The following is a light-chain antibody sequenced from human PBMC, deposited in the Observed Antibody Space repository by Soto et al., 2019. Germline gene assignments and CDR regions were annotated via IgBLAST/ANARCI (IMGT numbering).Light chain of an antibody. J-gene: IGLJ1*01. CDR3: NSYTSSSTFYV. Sequence: QSALTQPASVSGSPGQSITISCTGTSSDVGDYNYVSWYQHHPGKAPKLMIYEVSNRPSGVSNRFSGSKSGNTASLTISGLQAEDEADYYCNSYTSSSTFYVFGTGTKLTVL. CDR1: SSDVGDYNY. V-gene: IGLV2-14*01. CDR2: EVS.